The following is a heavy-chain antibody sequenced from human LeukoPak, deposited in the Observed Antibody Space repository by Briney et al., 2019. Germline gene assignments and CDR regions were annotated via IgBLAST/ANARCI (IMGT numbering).Heavy chain of an antibody. Sequence: ASVKVSCKASGYTFTSYGISWVRQAPGQGLEWMGWINPNSGGTNYAQKFQGRVTMTRDTSISTAYMELSRLRSDDTAVYYCARDGHDCSGGSCYPGMFGYWGQGTLVTVSS. CDR1: GYTFTSYG. V-gene: IGHV1-2*02. J-gene: IGHJ4*02. D-gene: IGHD2-15*01. CDR3: ARDGHDCSGGSCYPGMFGY. CDR2: INPNSGGT.